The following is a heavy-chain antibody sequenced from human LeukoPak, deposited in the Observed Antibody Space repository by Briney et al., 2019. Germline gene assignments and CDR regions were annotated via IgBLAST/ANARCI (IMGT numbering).Heavy chain of an antibody. CDR3: ARTPVYGAVAGTGGWFDP. V-gene: IGHV1-69*15. CDR1: GGTFSSYA. CDR2: IIPICGTA. D-gene: IGHD6-19*01. Sequence: SVKLSCKASGGTFSSYAISWVRQAPGQGLEWMGRIIPICGTANYAQKFQGRLTITADESTSTAYMELSSLRSEDTAVYYCARTPVYGAVAGTGGWFDPWGQGTLVTVSS. J-gene: IGHJ5*02.